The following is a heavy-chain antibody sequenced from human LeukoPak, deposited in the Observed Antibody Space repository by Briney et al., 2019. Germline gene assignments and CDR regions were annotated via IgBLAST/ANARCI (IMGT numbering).Heavy chain of an antibody. CDR3: ARSPYCGGDCNYYYYYYMDV. CDR1: GGSISSGSYY. Sequence: SQTLSLTCTVSGGSISSGSYYWSWIRQPAGKGLEWIGGIYTSGSTSYNPSLKSRVTISVDTSKNQFSLKLSSVTAADTAVYYCARSPYCGGDCNYYYYYYMDVWGKGTTVTVSS. CDR2: IYTSGST. D-gene: IGHD2-21*01. V-gene: IGHV4-61*02. J-gene: IGHJ6*03.